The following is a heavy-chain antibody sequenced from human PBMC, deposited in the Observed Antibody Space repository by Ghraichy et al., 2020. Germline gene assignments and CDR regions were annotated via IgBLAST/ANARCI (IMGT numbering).Heavy chain of an antibody. D-gene: IGHD1-1*01. CDR2: ISSSSSYT. CDR1: GFTFSDYY. Sequence: GESLNIACAASGFTFSDYYMTWIRQAPGKGLEWVSYISSSSSYTNYADSVKGRFTISRDNAKKSLYLQMNSLRAEDTAVYFCARVRGPGTKKTLDYWGQGTLVTVSS. CDR3: ARVRGPGTKKTLDY. V-gene: IGHV3-11*05. J-gene: IGHJ4*02.